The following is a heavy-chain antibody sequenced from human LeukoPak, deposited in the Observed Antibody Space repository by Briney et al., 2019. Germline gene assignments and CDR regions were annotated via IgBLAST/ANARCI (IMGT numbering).Heavy chain of an antibody. V-gene: IGHV4-31*03. CDR2: INHSGST. Sequence: PSQTLSLTCTVSGGSISSGGYYWSWIRQPPGKGLEWIGEINHSGSTNYNPSLKSRVTISVDTSKNQFSLKLSSVTAADTAVYYCAMGARYSSSWYTSWYFDLWGRGTLVTVSS. CDR1: GGSISSGGYY. J-gene: IGHJ2*01. CDR3: AMGARYSSSWYTSWYFDL. D-gene: IGHD6-13*01.